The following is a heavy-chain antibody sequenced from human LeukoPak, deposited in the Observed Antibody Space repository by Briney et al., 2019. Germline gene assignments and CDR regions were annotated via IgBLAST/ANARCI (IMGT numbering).Heavy chain of an antibody. CDR1: GFTFSSCA. J-gene: IGHJ4*02. Sequence: GGSLRLSCAASGFTFSSCAMSWVRQAPGKGLEWVSAISGSGGSTYYADSVKGRFTISRDNSKNTLYLQMNSLRAEDTAVYYCAKEWSIFGVVITLDYWGQGTLVTVSS. V-gene: IGHV3-23*01. CDR2: ISGSGGST. CDR3: AKEWSIFGVVITLDY. D-gene: IGHD3-3*02.